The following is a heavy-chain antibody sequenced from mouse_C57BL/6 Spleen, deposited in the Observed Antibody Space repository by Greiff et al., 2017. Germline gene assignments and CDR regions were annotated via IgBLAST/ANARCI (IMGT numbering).Heavy chain of an antibody. Sequence: QVQLKESGAELARPGASVKLSCKASGYTFTSYGISWVKQRTGQGLEWIGEIYPRSGNTYYNEKFKGKATLTADKSSSTAYMELHSLTSEDSAVYFCAREATTELEGRFDYWGQGTLVTVSA. CDR2: IYPRSGNT. CDR3: AREATTELEGRFDY. D-gene: IGHD1-1*01. CDR1: GYTFTSYG. V-gene: IGHV1-81*01. J-gene: IGHJ3*01.